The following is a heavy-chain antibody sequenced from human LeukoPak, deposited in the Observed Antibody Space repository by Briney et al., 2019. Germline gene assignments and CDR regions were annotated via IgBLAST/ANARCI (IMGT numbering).Heavy chain of an antibody. J-gene: IGHJ4*02. CDR2: IYDSGST. V-gene: IGHV4-59*01. CDR3: ARTYSGRSYYFDC. Sequence: SETLSLTCTVSGGSISSFHWSWIRQPPGKGLGHIGNIYDSGSTYYNPSLKSRVTISVDTSKNQFSLKLSSVTAADTAVYYCARTYSGRSYYFDCWGQGTLVTVSS. CDR1: GGSISSFH. D-gene: IGHD1-26*01.